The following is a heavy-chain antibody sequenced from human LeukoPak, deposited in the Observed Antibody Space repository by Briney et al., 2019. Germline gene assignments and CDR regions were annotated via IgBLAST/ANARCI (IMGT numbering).Heavy chain of an antibody. CDR1: GGTFSTHP. CDR2: IIPILGMA. Sequence: SVKVSCKASGGTFSTHPISWVRQAPGQGLEWMGKIIPILGMASYAQRFQGRVTIAAEDSTSTAYMDLSSLTSDDTAVYYCARVVVGVTNWFDPWGQGTLVTVSS. CDR3: ARVVVGVTNWFDP. J-gene: IGHJ5*02. V-gene: IGHV1-69*04. D-gene: IGHD2-15*01.